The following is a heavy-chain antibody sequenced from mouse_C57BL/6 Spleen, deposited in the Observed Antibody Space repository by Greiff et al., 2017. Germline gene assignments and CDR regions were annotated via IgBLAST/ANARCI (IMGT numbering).Heavy chain of an antibody. D-gene: IGHD1-1*02. V-gene: IGHV1-59*01. CDR2: IDPSDSYT. CDR1: GYTFTSYW. Sequence: QVQLQQSGAELVRPGTSVKLSCKASGYTFTSYWMHWVKQRPGQGLEWIGVIDPSDSYTNYNQKFKGKATLTVDTSSSTAYMQLSSLTSEDSAVYYCARSLGYGAWFAYWGQGTLVTVSA. CDR3: ARSLGYGAWFAY. J-gene: IGHJ3*01.